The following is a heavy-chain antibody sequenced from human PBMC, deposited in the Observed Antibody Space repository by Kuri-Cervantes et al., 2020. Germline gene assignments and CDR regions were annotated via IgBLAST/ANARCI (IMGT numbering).Heavy chain of an antibody. Sequence: GESLKISCAASGFTFSSYAMHWVRQAPGKGLEWVAVITYDGSNKYYADSVKGRFTISRDNSKNTLYLQMNSLRAEDTAVYYCARENNLLPLYYFDYWGQGTLVTVSS. V-gene: IGHV3-30-3*01. D-gene: IGHD2-15*01. J-gene: IGHJ4*02. CDR2: ITYDGSNK. CDR3: ARENNLLPLYYFDY. CDR1: GFTFSSYA.